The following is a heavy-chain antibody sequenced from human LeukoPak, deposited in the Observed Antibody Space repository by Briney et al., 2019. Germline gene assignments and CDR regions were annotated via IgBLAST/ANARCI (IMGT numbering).Heavy chain of an antibody. CDR1: GGTFSSYA. V-gene: IGHV1-69*13. D-gene: IGHD3-10*01. CDR3: ARDSRDYGSGSSQYYFDY. CDR2: IIPIFGTA. J-gene: IGHJ4*02. Sequence: SVKVSCKASGGTFSSYAISWVRQAPGQGLEWMGGIIPIFGTANYAQKFQGRVTITGDESTSTAYMELSSLRSEDTAVYYCARDSRDYGSGSSQYYFDYWGQGTLVTVSS.